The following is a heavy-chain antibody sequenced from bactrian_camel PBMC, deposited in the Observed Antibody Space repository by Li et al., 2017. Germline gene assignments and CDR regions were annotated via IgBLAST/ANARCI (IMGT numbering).Heavy chain of an antibody. Sequence: VQLVESGGGSTQAGGSMILSCTTGGDCKGWFRQAPGQEREGVAVNCAGDGRTWYAESVKGRFTISRNSAENTAYLHMTNLTPEDTAMYYCAADFYNLQLARSYNYWGQGTQVTVS. D-gene: IGHD7*01. CDR2: NCAGDGRT. CDR1: GGDC. J-gene: IGHJ4*01. V-gene: IGHV3-3*01. CDR3: AADFYNLQLARSYNY.